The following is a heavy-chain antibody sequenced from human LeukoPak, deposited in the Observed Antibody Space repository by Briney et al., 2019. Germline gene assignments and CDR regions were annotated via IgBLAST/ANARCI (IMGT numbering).Heavy chain of an antibody. CDR1: GGSISSYY. D-gene: IGHD3-10*01. CDR2: IYTSGST. V-gene: IGHV4-4*07. J-gene: IGHJ3*02. Sequence: SETLSLTCTVSGGSISSYYWSWIRQPAGKGLEWIGRIYTSGSTNYNPSLKSRVTMSVDTSKNQFSLKLSSVTAADTAVYYCARDQGSQRYYYGSGSYQDAFDIWGQGTMVTVSS. CDR3: ARDQGSQRYYYGSGSYQDAFDI.